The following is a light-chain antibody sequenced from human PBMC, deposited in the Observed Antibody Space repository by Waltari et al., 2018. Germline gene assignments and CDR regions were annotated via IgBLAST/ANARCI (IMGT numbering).Light chain of an antibody. CDR2: DTS. Sequence: EIVLTQSQVTLSLSAGERATLSCRASESVFNYLAWYQQKPGQAPRLLIYDTSKRATGIPARFSGSGYGTDFTLTITNLEAEDFALYYCQQGSILPLTFGGGTKVEIK. CDR1: ESVFNY. V-gene: IGKV3-11*01. CDR3: QQGSILPLT. J-gene: IGKJ4*01.